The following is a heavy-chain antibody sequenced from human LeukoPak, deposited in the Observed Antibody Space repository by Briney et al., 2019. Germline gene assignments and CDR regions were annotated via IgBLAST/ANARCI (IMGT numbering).Heavy chain of an antibody. CDR1: GFTFSSYA. Sequence: GGSLRLSCAASGFTFSSYAMSWVRQAPGKGLEWVSAISGSGGSTYYADSVKGRFTISRSNSKNTLYLQMNSLRAEDTAVYYCARDPGAYSSSPIDYWGQGTLVTVSS. CDR3: ARDPGAYSSSPIDY. D-gene: IGHD6-6*01. V-gene: IGHV3-23*01. CDR2: ISGSGGST. J-gene: IGHJ4*02.